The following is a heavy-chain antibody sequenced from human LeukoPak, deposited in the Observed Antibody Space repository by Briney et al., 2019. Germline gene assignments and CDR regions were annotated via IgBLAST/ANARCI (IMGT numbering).Heavy chain of an antibody. D-gene: IGHD2-21*01. V-gene: IGHV3-7*04. CDR2: IKQDGSEK. J-gene: IGHJ6*02. Sequence: GGSLRLSCAASGFTFSSYWMSWVRQAPGKGLEWVANIKQDGSEKYYADSVKGRFTISRDNAKNSLYLQMNSLRAEDTAVYYCARDLESAAGIYYYYYYGMDVWGQGTTVTVSS. CDR1: GFTFSSYW. CDR3: ARDLESAAGIYYYYYYGMDV.